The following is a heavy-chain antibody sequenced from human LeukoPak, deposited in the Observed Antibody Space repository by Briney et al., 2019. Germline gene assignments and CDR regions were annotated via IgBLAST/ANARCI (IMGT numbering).Heavy chain of an antibody. Sequence: PSETLSLTCTVSGVSISSYYWSWIRQPPGKGLEWIGYIYYSGSTNYNPSLKSRVTLSVATSKNQFSLKLSSVTAADTAVYYCARGEYYFDSWGQGTLVTVSS. CDR3: ARGEYYFDS. D-gene: IGHD3-10*01. CDR2: IYYSGST. J-gene: IGHJ4*02. V-gene: IGHV4-59*01. CDR1: GVSISSYY.